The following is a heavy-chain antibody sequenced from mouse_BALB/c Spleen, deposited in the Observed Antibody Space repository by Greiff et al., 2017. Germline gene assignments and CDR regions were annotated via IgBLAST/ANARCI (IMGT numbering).Heavy chain of an antibody. CDR3: GRYDVAMDY. D-gene: IGHD2-14*01. CDR1: GFNIQDTY. CDR2: IDPANGNT. Sequence: EVKLMESGAELVKPGASVKLSCTASGFNIQDTYMHWVKQRPEQGLEWIGRIDPANGNTKYDPKFQGKATITADTSSNTAYLQLSSLTSEDTAVYYCGRYDVAMDYWGQGTSVTVSS. J-gene: IGHJ4*01. V-gene: IGHV14-3*02.